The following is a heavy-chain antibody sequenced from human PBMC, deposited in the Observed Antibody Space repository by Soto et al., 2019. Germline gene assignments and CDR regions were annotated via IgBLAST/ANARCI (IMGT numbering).Heavy chain of an antibody. V-gene: IGHV3-21*01. J-gene: IGHJ4*02. Sequence: ESLTLFCAASGLTFSSYGKNWVRQAPGKGLEWVSSISSSSSYIYYADSVKGRFTISRDNAKNSLYLEMNSLRAEDTDVYYCARLTYFDYWGQGTLVTVSS. CDR1: GLTFSSYG. CDR3: ARLTYFDY. CDR2: ISSSSSYI.